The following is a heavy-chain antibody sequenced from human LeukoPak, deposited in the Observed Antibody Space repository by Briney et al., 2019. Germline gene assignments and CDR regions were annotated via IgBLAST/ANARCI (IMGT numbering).Heavy chain of an antibody. CDR2: INTDGSST. V-gene: IGHV3-74*01. D-gene: IGHD6-6*01. CDR1: GFTFSSYW. Sequence: GGSLRLSCAASGFTFSSYWMHWVRQAPGKGLVWVSHINTDGSSTTYADSVKGRLTISRDNAKNTLYLQMDSLRAEDTAVYYCARSGGSSSLGYWGQGTLVTVSS. CDR3: ARSGGSSSLGY. J-gene: IGHJ4*02.